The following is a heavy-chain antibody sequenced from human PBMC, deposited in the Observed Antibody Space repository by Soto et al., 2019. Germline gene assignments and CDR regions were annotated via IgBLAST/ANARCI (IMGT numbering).Heavy chain of an antibody. CDR3: ARGVTVFGLVSRFWFDP. CDR2: IYNSGIT. Sequence: SETLSLTCTVSGGSIISGDYSWSWVRQSPGKGLEWIGHIYNSGITYYNPSLKSRVVISIDTSRNQFSLRLNSLTAADRAVYFCARGVTVFGLVSRFWFDPWGQGTVVTVSS. D-gene: IGHD3-3*01. CDR1: GGSIISGDYS. J-gene: IGHJ5*02. V-gene: IGHV4-30-4*01.